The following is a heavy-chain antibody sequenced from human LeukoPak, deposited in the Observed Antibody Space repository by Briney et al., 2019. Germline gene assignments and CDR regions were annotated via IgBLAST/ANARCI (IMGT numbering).Heavy chain of an antibody. V-gene: IGHV3-30*02. CDR3: AKDSLAYCGGGCYEDAFDI. J-gene: IGHJ3*02. CDR2: IRYDGSNK. CDR1: GFTFSSYG. D-gene: IGHD2-21*02. Sequence: GGSLRLSCAASGFTFSSYGMHWVRQAPGKGLEWVAFIRYDGSNKYYADSVKGRLTISRDNSKNTLYLQMNSLRAEDTAVYYCAKDSLAYCGGGCYEDAFDIWGQGTMVTVSS.